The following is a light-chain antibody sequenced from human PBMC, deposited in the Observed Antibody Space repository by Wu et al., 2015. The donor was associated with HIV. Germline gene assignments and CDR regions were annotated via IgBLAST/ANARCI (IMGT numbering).Light chain of an antibody. Sequence: EIVLTQSPGTLSLSPGERATLSCRASQSVTDNYFAWYQHKPGQAPRLVIYGASSRATGIPDRFSGSGSGTDCTLTISRLEPEDVATYYCQKYNTAPWTFGQGTKVEMK. J-gene: IGKJ1*01. V-gene: IGKV3-20*01. CDR2: GAS. CDR3: QKYNTAPWT. CDR1: QSVTDNY.